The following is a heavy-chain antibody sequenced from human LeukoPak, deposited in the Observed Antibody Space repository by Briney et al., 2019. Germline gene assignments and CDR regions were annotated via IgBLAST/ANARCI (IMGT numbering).Heavy chain of an antibody. CDR2: IKTDGSEK. D-gene: IGHD3-10*02. CDR3: VSAVRGSSFAI. J-gene: IGHJ3*02. CDR1: GFIFSNYW. Sequence: GGPLRHSCAASGFIFSNYWMGWVRQAPGKGLESLANIKTDGSEKYYVDSVKGRFSISRDNAKNTLYLQMNSLRAEDTAVYYCVSAVRGSSFAICGRGTKVTVSS. V-gene: IGHV3-7*03.